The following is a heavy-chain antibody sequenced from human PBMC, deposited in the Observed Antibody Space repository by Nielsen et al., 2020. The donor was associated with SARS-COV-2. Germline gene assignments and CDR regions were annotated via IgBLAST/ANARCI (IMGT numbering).Heavy chain of an antibody. J-gene: IGHJ4*02. CDR2: ISSSSSYT. CDR3: ASLPTGSGYLDDY. D-gene: IGHD3-22*01. CDR1: GFPFSRYE. V-gene: IGHV3-21*05. Sequence: GESLKISCAASGFPFSRYEMNWVRQAPGKGLEWVSYISSSSSYTNYADSVKGRFTISRDNAKNSLYLQMNSLRAEDTAVYYCASLPTGSGYLDDYWGQGTLVTVSS.